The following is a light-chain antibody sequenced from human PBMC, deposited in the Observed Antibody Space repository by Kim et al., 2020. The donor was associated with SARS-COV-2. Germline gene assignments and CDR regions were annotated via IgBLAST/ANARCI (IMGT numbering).Light chain of an antibody. CDR2: SAS. CDR1: QSVSSN. V-gene: IGKV3-15*01. Sequence: SGSPGDRATLSCRASQSVSSNLAWYQQKPGQAPRLLIYSASTRATGIPARFSGSGSGTEFTLTISSLQSEDFAVYYCQQYNNWPYTFGQGTKLEI. CDR3: QQYNNWPYT. J-gene: IGKJ2*01.